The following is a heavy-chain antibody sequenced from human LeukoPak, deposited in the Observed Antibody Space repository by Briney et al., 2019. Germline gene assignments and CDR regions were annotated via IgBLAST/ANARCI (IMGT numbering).Heavy chain of an antibody. CDR1: GFTFNSYG. Sequence: PGGSLRLSCAASGFTFNSYGMHWVRQAPGKGLEWVAVISYDGGNKYYADSVKGRFTISRDNSKNTLDLQMNSLRPEDTAVYHCARDFSAYRFGEFDYWGQGTLVTVSS. V-gene: IGHV3-30*19. D-gene: IGHD3-10*01. J-gene: IGHJ4*02. CDR2: ISYDGGNK. CDR3: ARDFSAYRFGEFDY.